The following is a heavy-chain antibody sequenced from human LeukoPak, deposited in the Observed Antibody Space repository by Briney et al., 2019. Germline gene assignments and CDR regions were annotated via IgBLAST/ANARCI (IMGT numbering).Heavy chain of an antibody. J-gene: IGHJ4*02. CDR1: GFTCSSYW. V-gene: IGHV3-21*01. Sequence: GGSLRLSCSASGFTCSSYWMSWVRQAPGKGLEWVSSISSSSSYIYYADSVKGRFTISRDNAKNSLYLQMNSLRAEDTAVYYCARDVHYDYVWGSYPVVGYWGQGTLVTVSS. CDR3: ARDVHYDYVWGSYPVVGY. D-gene: IGHD3-16*01. CDR2: ISSSSSYI.